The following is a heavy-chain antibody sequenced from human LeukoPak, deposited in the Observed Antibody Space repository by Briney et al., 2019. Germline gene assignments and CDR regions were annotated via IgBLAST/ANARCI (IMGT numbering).Heavy chain of an antibody. J-gene: IGHJ4*02. Sequence: ASETLSLTCAVYGGSFSGYYWSWIRQPPGKGLEWIGEINHSGSTNYNPSLTSRVTISVDTSKNQFSLKRSSVTAADTAVYYCARGLGLRWQYFDYWGQGTLVTVSS. V-gene: IGHV4-34*01. D-gene: IGHD4-23*01. CDR2: INHSGST. CDR1: GGSFSGYY. CDR3: ARGLGLRWQYFDY.